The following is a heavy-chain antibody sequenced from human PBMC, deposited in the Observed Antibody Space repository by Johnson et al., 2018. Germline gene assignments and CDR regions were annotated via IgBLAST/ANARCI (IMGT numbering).Heavy chain of an antibody. CDR1: GYTFTSYY. Sequence: QVQLVQSGAEVKKPGASVKVSYKASGYTFTSYYMHWVRQAPGQGLEWMGIINPSGGSTSYAQKLKGRVTMTRDTSTTRVYMEVSGLRSEETAVYYCARDPLVLNPADVDTAMVDLDVWGQGTTVTVSS. CDR2: INPSGGST. D-gene: IGHD5-18*01. V-gene: IGHV1-46*01. CDR3: ARDPLVLNPADVDTAMVDLDV. J-gene: IGHJ6*02.